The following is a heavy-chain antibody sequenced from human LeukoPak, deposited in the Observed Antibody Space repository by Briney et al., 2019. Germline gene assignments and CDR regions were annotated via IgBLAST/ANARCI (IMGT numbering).Heavy chain of an antibody. CDR2: INTDGSST. CDR3: ARGLPITMIIEGNYGLDV. D-gene: IGHD3-22*01. J-gene: IGHJ6*02. CDR1: GFTFSSYW. V-gene: IGHV3-74*01. Sequence: GGSLRLSCAASGFTFSSYWMYWVRQAPGKGLVWVSRINTDGSSTSYADSVKGRFTISRDNAKNTLYLQMNSLRAEDTAVYYCARGLPITMIIEGNYGLDVWGQGTTVTVSS.